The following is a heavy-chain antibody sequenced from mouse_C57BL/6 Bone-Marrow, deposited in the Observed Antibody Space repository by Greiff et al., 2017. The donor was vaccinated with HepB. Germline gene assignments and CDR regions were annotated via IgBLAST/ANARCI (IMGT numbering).Heavy chain of an antibody. CDR2: ISSGGDYI. J-gene: IGHJ4*01. V-gene: IGHV5-9-1*02. CDR1: GFTFSSYA. CDR3: TRGYGNYNYAMDY. D-gene: IGHD2-10*02. Sequence: EVKLVESGEGLVKPGGSLKLSCAASGFTFSSYAMSWVRQTPEKRLEWVAYISSGGDYIYYADTVKGRFTISRDNARNTLYLQMSSLKSEDTAMYYCTRGYGNYNYAMDYWGQGTSVTVSS.